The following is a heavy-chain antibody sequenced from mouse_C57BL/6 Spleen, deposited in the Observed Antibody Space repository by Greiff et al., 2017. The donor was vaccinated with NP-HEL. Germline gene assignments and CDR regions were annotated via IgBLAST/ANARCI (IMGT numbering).Heavy chain of an antibody. CDR2: IHPNSGST. Sequence: QVQLKQPGAELVKPGASVQLSCKASGYTFTSYWMHWVKQRPGQGLEWIGMIHPNSGSTNYNEKFKSKATLTVDKSSSTAYMQLSSLTSEDSAVYYCHTGTGFDYWGQGTTLTVSS. J-gene: IGHJ2*01. D-gene: IGHD4-1*01. V-gene: IGHV1-64*01. CDR1: GYTFTSYW. CDR3: HTGTGFDY.